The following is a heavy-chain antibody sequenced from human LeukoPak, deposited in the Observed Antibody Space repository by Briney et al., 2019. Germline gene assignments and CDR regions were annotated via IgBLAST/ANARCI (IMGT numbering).Heavy chain of an antibody. D-gene: IGHD6-19*01. CDR2: ISYSGNT. CDR1: GDSISSGSFY. CDR3: SKGAAVAASSN. Sequence: SETLSLTCGVSGDSISSGSFYWGWIRQPPGKGLEWIGSISYSGNTYYNPSLESRVTISVDKSKNQFFLQLTSVTAADTSVYFCSKGAAVAASSNWGQGTLVTVSS. V-gene: IGHV4-39*01. J-gene: IGHJ3*01.